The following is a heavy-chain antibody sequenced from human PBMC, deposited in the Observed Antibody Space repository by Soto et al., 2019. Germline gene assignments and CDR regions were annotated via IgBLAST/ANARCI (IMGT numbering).Heavy chain of an antibody. J-gene: IGHJ4*02. CDR1: GVTFSSYG. D-gene: IGHD1-26*01. Sequence: GGSLRISCAAYGVTFSSYGMHWVGQAPGKGLEWVAVISYDGSNKYYADSVKGRFTISRDNSKNTLYLQMNSLRAEDTAVYYCAKDQLRNSGSSVTDYWGQATLVTVSS. CDR3: AKDQLRNSGSSVTDY. V-gene: IGHV3-30*18. CDR2: ISYDGSNK.